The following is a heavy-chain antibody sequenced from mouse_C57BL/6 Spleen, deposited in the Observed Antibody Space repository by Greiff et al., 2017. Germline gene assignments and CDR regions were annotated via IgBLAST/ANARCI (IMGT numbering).Heavy chain of an antibody. V-gene: IGHV5-4*03. CDR2: ISDGGSYT. J-gene: IGHJ1*03. D-gene: IGHD1-1*01. Sequence: EVMLVESGGGLVKPGGSLKLSCAASGFTFSSYAMSWVRQTPETRLEWVATISDGGSYTYYPDNVKGRFTISRDNAKNNLYLQMSHLKSEDTAMYYCARGPYGSSFYWYFDVWGTGTTVTVSS. CDR1: GFTFSSYA. CDR3: ARGPYGSSFYWYFDV.